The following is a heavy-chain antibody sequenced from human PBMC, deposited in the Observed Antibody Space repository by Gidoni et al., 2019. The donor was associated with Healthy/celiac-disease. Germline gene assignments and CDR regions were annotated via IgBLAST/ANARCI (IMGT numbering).Heavy chain of an antibody. CDR1: GFTFSSYW. D-gene: IGHD3-3*01. V-gene: IGHV3-74*01. CDR2: INSDGSST. J-gene: IGHJ5*02. CDR3: ARIELYYDFWSGYYPGWFDP. Sequence: EVQLVESGGGLVQPGGSLRLSCAASGFTFSSYWMHWVRQAPGKGLVWVSRINSDGSSTSYADSVKGRFTISRDNAKNTLYLQMNSLRAEDTAVYYCARIELYYDFWSGYYPGWFDPWGQGTLVTVSS.